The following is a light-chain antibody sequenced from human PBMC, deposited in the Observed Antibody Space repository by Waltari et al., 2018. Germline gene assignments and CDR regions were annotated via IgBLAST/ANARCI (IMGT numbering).Light chain of an antibody. Sequence: IVLTQSPGTLSLSPGDRASLSCKASQSLGKNYLAWYQHKPGQAPRLLIYGASSRAAGIPDGFSGSGSGTDFTLTISRLEPEDFAVYYCQQYASSVLYTFGQGTKLEIK. V-gene: IGKV3-20*01. CDR2: GAS. CDR3: QQYASSVLYT. CDR1: QSLGKNY. J-gene: IGKJ2*01.